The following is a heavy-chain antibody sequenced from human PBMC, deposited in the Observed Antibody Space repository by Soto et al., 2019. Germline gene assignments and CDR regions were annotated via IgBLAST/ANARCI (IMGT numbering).Heavy chain of an antibody. Sequence: EVQLLESGGGLVQPGGSLRLSCAASGFTFNNYAMRWVRQAPGKGLEWVSSITGSGDNTYYADSVKGRFTISRDNSKNILFLQMNSLRAEDTALYYCTKQWEQYYFDYWGQGTPVTVSS. CDR1: GFTFNNYA. CDR3: TKQWEQYYFDY. CDR2: ITGSGDNT. V-gene: IGHV3-23*01. J-gene: IGHJ4*02. D-gene: IGHD1-26*01.